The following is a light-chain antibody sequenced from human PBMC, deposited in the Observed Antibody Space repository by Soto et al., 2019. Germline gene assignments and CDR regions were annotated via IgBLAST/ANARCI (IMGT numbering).Light chain of an antibody. CDR3: AAWDDSLNGYV. CDR2: GDN. V-gene: IGLV1-44*01. CDR1: SSNIGSNT. Sequence: QSVLTQPPSASGTPGQRVTISCSGSSSNIGSNTVNWYQQFPGTAPKLRIYGDNKRPSGVPDRFSGSKSGTSASLAISGLQSEDEADYYCAAWDDSLNGYVFGTGTKVTVL. J-gene: IGLJ1*01.